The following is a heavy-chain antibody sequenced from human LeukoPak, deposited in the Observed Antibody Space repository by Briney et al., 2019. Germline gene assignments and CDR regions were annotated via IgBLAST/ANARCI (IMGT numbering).Heavy chain of an antibody. D-gene: IGHD4-17*01. CDR1: GFTFSDYY. Sequence: PGGSLRLSCAASGFTFSDYYMSWIRQAPGKGLEWVSYISSSGSTIYYADSVKGRFTISRDNAKNSLYLQMNSLRAEDTAVYYCARVADDYGDYTQPSLAFDIWGQGTMVTVSS. CDR2: ISSSGSTI. V-gene: IGHV3-11*01. CDR3: ARVADDYGDYTQPSLAFDI. J-gene: IGHJ3*02.